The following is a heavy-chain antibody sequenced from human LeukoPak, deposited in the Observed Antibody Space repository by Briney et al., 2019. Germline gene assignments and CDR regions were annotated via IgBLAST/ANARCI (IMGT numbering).Heavy chain of an antibody. Sequence: GGSLRLSCAASGFTFSSYTMNWVRQAPGKGLEWVAFIRYDGSNKYYADSVKGRFTISRDNSKNTLYLQMNSLRAEDTAVYYCAKDSRSQYSSGGYWGQGTLVTVSS. J-gene: IGHJ4*02. CDR1: GFTFSSYT. D-gene: IGHD6-19*01. CDR2: IRYDGSNK. CDR3: AKDSRSQYSSGGY. V-gene: IGHV3-30*02.